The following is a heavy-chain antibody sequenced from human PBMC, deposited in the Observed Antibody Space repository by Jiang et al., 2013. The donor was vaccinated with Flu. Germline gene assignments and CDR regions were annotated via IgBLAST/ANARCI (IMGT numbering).Heavy chain of an antibody. D-gene: IGHD2-15*01. CDR3: ARDSDCSGGSCYYTLSFDY. CDR2: IWYDGSNK. J-gene: IGHJ4*02. Sequence: VESGGGVVQPGRSLRLSCAASGFTFSSYGMHWVRQAPGKGLEWVAVIWYDGSNKYYADSVKGRFTISRDNSKNTLYLQMNSLRAEDTAVYYCARDSDCSGGSCYYTLSFDYWGQGTLVTVSS. CDR1: GFTFSSYG. V-gene: IGHV3-33*01.